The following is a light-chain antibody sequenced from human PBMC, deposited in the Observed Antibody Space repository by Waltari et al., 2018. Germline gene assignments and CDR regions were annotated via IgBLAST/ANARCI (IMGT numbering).Light chain of an antibody. CDR1: SSDVGGYNY. CDR3: CSYAGSYTLV. V-gene: IGLV2-11*01. J-gene: IGLJ2*01. CDR2: DVS. Sequence: QSALTQPRSVSGSRGQAVTISCTGTSSDVGGYNYVSWYQQHPGKATKLMIYDVSKRPSGVPDRFSGSKSGNTASLTISGLQAEDEADYHCCSYAGSYTLVFGGGTRLTVL.